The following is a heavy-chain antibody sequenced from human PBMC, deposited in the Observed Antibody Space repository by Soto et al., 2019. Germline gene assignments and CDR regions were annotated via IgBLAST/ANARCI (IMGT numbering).Heavy chain of an antibody. CDR3: ARDPLDGHYYYYYGMDV. Sequence: GASVKVSCKASGGTFSSYAISWVRQAPGQGLEWMGGIIPIFGTANYAQKFQGRVTITADESTSTAYMELSSLRSEDTAVYYCARDPLDGHYYYYYGMDVWGQGTTVTVSS. CDR1: GGTFSSYA. D-gene: IGHD4-17*01. V-gene: IGHV1-69*13. CDR2: IIPIFGTA. J-gene: IGHJ6*02.